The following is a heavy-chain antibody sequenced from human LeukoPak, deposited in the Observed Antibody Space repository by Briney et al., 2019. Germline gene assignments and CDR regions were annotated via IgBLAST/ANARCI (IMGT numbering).Heavy chain of an antibody. Sequence: SEALSLTCTVSGGSISSYYWSWIRQPPGKGLEWIGYIYYSGSTNYNPSLKSRVTISVDTSKNQFSLKLSSVTAADTAVYYCARRVRGVIIGWLDPWGQGTLVTVSS. CDR3: ARRVRGVIIGWLDP. CDR1: GGSISSYY. V-gene: IGHV4-59*01. D-gene: IGHD3-10*01. J-gene: IGHJ5*02. CDR2: IYYSGST.